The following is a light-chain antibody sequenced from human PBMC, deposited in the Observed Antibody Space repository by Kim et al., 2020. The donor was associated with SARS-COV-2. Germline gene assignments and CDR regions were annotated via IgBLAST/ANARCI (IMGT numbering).Light chain of an antibody. Sequence: ESVGACVTIRCRASQSISSWLAWDQQKPGKAPKLLIYDASSLESGVPSRFSGSGSGTEFTLTISSLQPDDFATYYCQQYNSYLATFGQGTKVDIK. CDR2: DAS. CDR3: QQYNSYLAT. V-gene: IGKV1-5*01. J-gene: IGKJ1*01. CDR1: QSISSW.